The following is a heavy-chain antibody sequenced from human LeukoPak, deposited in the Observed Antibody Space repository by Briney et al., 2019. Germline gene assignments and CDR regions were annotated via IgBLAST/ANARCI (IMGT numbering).Heavy chain of an antibody. CDR3: ARDLSPWETRNPDAFDI. J-gene: IGHJ3*02. V-gene: IGHV3-53*01. Sequence: GGSLRLSCAASGSTVSSNYMSWVRQAPGKGLEWVSVIYSGGSTYYADSVKGRFSTSRDNSKNTLYLQMNSLRAEDTAVYYCARDLSPWETRNPDAFDIWGQGTMVTVSS. CDR1: GSTVSSNY. CDR2: IYSGGST. D-gene: IGHD1-14*01.